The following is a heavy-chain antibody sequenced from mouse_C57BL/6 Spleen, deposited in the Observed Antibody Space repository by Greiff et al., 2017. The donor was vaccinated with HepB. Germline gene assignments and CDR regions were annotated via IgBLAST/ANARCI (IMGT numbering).Heavy chain of an antibody. V-gene: IGHV5-6*01. CDR1: GFTFSSYG. J-gene: IGHJ1*03. CDR2: ISSGGSYT. CDR3: AREDDGYYLPRYFDV. D-gene: IGHD2-3*01. Sequence: EVKLVESGGDLVKPGGSLKLSCAASGFTFSSYGMSWVRQTPDKRLEWVATISSGGSYTYYPDSVKGRFTISRDNAKNTLYLQMSSLKSEDTAMYYCAREDDGYYLPRYFDVWGTGTTVTVSS.